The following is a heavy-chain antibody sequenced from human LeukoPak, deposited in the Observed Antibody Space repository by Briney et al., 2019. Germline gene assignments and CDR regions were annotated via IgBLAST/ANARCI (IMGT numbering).Heavy chain of an antibody. Sequence: SETLSLTCAVYGGSFSGYYWSWIRQPPGKGLEWFGEINHSGSTNDHPSLKSRVTISVDTSENQFSLKLSSVTAADTAMYYCARGLRTLIAARPSAFDIWGQGTMVTVSS. CDR3: ARGLRTLIAARPSAFDI. J-gene: IGHJ3*02. CDR1: GGSFSGYY. V-gene: IGHV4-34*01. D-gene: IGHD6-6*01. CDR2: INHSGST.